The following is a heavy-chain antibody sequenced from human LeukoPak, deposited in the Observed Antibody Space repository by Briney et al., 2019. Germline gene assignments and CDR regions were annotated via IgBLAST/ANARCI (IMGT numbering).Heavy chain of an antibody. CDR1: GFTFSNYA. CDR3: AKEGITMVRGVFTN. D-gene: IGHD3-10*01. V-gene: IGHV3-23*01. CDR2: ISGSGGNT. J-gene: IGHJ4*02. Sequence: GGSLSLSCAASGFTFSNYAMSWVRQAPGKGLEWVLGISGSGGNTNYADSVKGRFTISRDNSKNTLYLQMNSLRAEDTAVYYCAKEGITMVRGVFTNWGQGTLVTVSS.